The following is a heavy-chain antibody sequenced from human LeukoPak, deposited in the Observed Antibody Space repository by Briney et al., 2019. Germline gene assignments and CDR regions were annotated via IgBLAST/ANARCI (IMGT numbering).Heavy chain of an antibody. V-gene: IGHV4-34*01. CDR3: ARLRGGLYYYYYYYMDV. Sequence: SETLSLTCAVYGGSFSGYYWSWIRQPPGKGLEWIGSIYYSGSTYYNPSLKSRVTISVDTSKNQFSLKLSSVTAADTAVYYCARLRGGLYYYYYYYMDVWGKGTTVTVSS. CDR2: IYYSGST. D-gene: IGHD3-16*01. J-gene: IGHJ6*03. CDR1: GGSFSGYY.